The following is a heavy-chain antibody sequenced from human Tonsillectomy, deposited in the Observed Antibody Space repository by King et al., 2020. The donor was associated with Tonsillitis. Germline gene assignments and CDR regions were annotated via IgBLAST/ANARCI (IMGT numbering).Heavy chain of an antibody. Sequence: VQLVESGGGVVQPGRSWGLSCAASGFPFINHGRNWVRQAPGKGLEWVAVISYDGSNKYYADSVKGRLTISRDNSKTTLYRQMNSLRAEDSAMYYCAKGPLWGSHLADYWGQGTLVTVSS. D-gene: IGHD3-16*01. CDR1: GFPFINHG. CDR2: ISYDGSNK. CDR3: AKGPLWGSHLADY. J-gene: IGHJ4*02. V-gene: IGHV3-30*18.